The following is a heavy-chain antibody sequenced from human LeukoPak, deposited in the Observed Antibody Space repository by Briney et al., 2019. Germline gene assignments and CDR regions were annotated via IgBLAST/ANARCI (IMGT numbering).Heavy chain of an antibody. D-gene: IGHD6-13*01. CDR3: ARVMPSSAAAGTYYFDY. V-gene: IGHV4-59*01. CDR2: IYYSGST. Sequence: SETLSLTCTVSGGSISSYYWSWIRQPPGKGLEWIGYIYYSGSTNYNPFLKSRVTISVDTSKNQFSLKLSSVTAADTAVYYCARVMPSSAAAGTYYFDYWGQGTLVTVSS. J-gene: IGHJ4*02. CDR1: GGSISSYY.